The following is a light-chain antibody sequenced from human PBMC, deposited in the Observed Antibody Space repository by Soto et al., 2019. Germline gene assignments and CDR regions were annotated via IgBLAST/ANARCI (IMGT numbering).Light chain of an antibody. CDR3: QFYDSSLSGVV. CDR2: GNS. Sequence: QSVLTQPPSVSGAPGQRVTISCTGSSSNIGAGYDVHWYQQLPGTAPKLLIYGNSNRPSGVPDRFSGSKSGTSASLAITGHQAEDEADYYCQFYDSSLSGVVFGGGTKVTVL. V-gene: IGLV1-40*01. CDR1: SSNIGAGYD. J-gene: IGLJ2*01.